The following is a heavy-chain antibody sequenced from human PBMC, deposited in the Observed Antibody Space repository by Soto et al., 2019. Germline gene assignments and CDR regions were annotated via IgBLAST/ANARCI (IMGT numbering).Heavy chain of an antibody. Sequence: SETLSLTCTVSGGSISSGDYYWSSIRQPPGKGLEWIGYIYYSGSTYYNPSLKSRVTISVDTSKNQFSLKLSSVTAADTAVYYCARGGDYDILIVYYNSNYYGMDGWGQGTTVTVSS. CDR3: ARGGDYDILIVYYNSNYYGMDG. CDR1: GGSISSGDYY. V-gene: IGHV4-30-4*01. CDR2: IYYSGST. D-gene: IGHD3-9*01. J-gene: IGHJ6*02.